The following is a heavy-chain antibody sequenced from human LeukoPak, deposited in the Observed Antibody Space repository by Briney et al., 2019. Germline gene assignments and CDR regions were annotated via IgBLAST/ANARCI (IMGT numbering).Heavy chain of an antibody. CDR1: GLSVSSTY. CDR3: VGEGKY. V-gene: IGHV3-53*01. CDR2: IYSGGGT. J-gene: IGHJ4*02. D-gene: IGHD4-17*01. Sequence: GGSLRLSCAASGLSVSSTYMTWVRQAPGKGLEWVSVIYSGGGTNCADSLKGRFSISRDNSKNTLYLQMKSLRAEDTAVYYCVGEGKYWGQGTLVTVSS.